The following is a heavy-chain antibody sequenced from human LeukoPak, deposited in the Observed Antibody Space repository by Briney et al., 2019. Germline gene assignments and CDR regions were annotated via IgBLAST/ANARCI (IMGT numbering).Heavy chain of an antibody. J-gene: IGHJ4*02. CDR1: GLTFSSAW. V-gene: IGHV3-15*01. D-gene: IGHD5-24*01. Sequence: KSGGSLRLSCTASGLTFSSAWMSWVRQAPGKGLEWIGHIRGKADGGTPDYAAPVKGKFTISRDDSKSTLFLQMDSLQVEDTAVYYCTTARRASSSLDYWGQGTLVTVSS. CDR2: IRGKADGGTP. CDR3: TTARRASSSLDY.